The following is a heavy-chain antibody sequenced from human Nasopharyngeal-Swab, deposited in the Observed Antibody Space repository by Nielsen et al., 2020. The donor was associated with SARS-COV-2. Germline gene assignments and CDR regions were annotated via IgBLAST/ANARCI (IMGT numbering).Heavy chain of an antibody. CDR3: ARTYNDFWSAYSTAAFDM. CDR2: ISYSGST. CDR1: GGSIGIINYF. J-gene: IGHJ3*02. V-gene: IGHV4-39*07. D-gene: IGHD3-3*01. Sequence: SETLSLTCSVSGGSIGIINYFWGWIRQPPGKGLDWIGSISYSGSTHYNPSLESRVLISIDTSKKQFSLKLSSVTAADTAVYYCARTYNDFWSAYSTAAFDMWGQGTMVTVSS.